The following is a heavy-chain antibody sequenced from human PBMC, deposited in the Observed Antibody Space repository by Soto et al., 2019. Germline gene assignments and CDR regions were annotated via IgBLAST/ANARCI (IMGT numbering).Heavy chain of an antibody. J-gene: IGHJ4*02. CDR2: MYRDGRT. Sequence: EVQLAESGGDLIQSGGSLRLSCAASGFSVSSNYINWVRQAPGKGLDWVSVMYRDGRTYYADSVKGRFTISRDTSKNTVYLQMNSLRAEDTAVYYCARDPHDFGVYGGLDYWGQGTLVTVSS. D-gene: IGHD4-17*01. CDR1: GFSVSSNY. CDR3: ARDPHDFGVYGGLDY. V-gene: IGHV3-53*01.